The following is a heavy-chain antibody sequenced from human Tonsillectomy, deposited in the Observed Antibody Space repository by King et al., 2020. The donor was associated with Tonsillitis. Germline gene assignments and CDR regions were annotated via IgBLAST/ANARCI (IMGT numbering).Heavy chain of an antibody. V-gene: IGHV3-7*03. Sequence: VQLVESGGGLVQPGGSLRLSCTASGITLSTFWMTWVRQAPGKGLEWVADIKRDGSQKHYVDSVEGRFTISRDNAKNSLYLQRNSLRAEDPAVYYCARDMTPSDGDMYYDAFDIWGRGTMVTVSS. CDR1: GITLSTFW. J-gene: IGHJ3*02. CDR3: ARDMTPSDGDMYYDAFDI. D-gene: IGHD3-10*01. CDR2: IKRDGSQK.